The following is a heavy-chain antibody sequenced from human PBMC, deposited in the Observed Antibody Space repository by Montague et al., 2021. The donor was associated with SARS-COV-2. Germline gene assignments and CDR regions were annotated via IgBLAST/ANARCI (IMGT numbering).Heavy chain of an antibody. D-gene: IGHD5-24*01. J-gene: IGHJ3*02. CDR1: GGSISGYY. CDR2: IYYSGSS. CDR3: ARAGDGYNPAFDI. Sequence: SETLSLTCTVSGGSISGYYWSWIRQPPGKGLEWIGYIYYSGSSNNSPSLKSRVTISVDTSKIQFSLKVSSVTAADTAVYYCARAGDGYNPAFDIWGQGTMVTVSS. V-gene: IGHV4-59*01.